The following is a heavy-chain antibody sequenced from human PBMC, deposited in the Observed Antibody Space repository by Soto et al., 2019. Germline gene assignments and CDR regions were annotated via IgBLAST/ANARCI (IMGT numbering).Heavy chain of an antibody. D-gene: IGHD4-17*01. CDR2: ISAYNGKT. V-gene: IGHV1-18*01. CDR3: ARCYSDYGDDRLYLRY. J-gene: IGHJ1*01. CDR1: GYSFKGYA. Sequence: QVQLVQSGSEVKRPGASVKVSCKASGYSFKGYAFSWVRQAPGQGLEWMGWISAYNGKTIYSQKFQDRFTITTDTSTTTAYMELRNLGSDDTAVYYCARCYSDYGDDRLYLRYWGQGTLVTVSS.